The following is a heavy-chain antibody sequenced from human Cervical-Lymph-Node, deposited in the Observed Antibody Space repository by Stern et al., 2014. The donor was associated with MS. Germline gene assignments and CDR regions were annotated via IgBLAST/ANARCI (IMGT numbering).Heavy chain of an antibody. D-gene: IGHD3-22*01. CDR3: AKGNYYDSSGYPYYFDY. CDR2: ISWNSGSI. J-gene: IGHJ4*02. Sequence: QLVESGGGLVQPGRSLRLSCAASGFTFDDYDMHWVRQAPGKGLEWVSGISWNSGSIGYADSVKGRFTISRDNAKNSLYLQMNSLRAEDTALYYCAKGNYYDSSGYPYYFDYWGQGTLVTVSS. V-gene: IGHV3-9*01. CDR1: GFTFDDYD.